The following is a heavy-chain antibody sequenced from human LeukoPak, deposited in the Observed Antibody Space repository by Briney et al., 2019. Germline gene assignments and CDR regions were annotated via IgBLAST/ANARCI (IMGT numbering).Heavy chain of an antibody. V-gene: IGHV4-39*07. Sequence: SETLSLTCTVSGGSISSSSYYWGWIRQPPGKGLEWIGSIYYSGSTYYNPSLKSRVTISVDTSKNQFSLKLSSVTAADTAVYYCARVLLRYYDFWSGYQNNWFDPWGQGTLVTVSS. D-gene: IGHD3-3*01. CDR2: IYYSGST. J-gene: IGHJ5*02. CDR1: GGSISSSSYY. CDR3: ARVLLRYYDFWSGYQNNWFDP.